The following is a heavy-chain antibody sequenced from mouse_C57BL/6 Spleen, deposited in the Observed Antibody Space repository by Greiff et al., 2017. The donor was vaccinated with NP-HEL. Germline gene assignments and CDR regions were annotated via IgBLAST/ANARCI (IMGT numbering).Heavy chain of an antibody. Sequence: EVQGVESGGGLVKPGGSLKLSCAASGFTFSSYAMSWVRQTPEKRLEWVATISDGGSYTYYPDNVKGRFTISRDNAKNNLYLQMSHLKSEDTAMYYCAREYYGSSYSYAMDYWGQGTSVTVSS. CDR1: GFTFSSYA. D-gene: IGHD1-1*01. J-gene: IGHJ4*01. CDR3: AREYYGSSYSYAMDY. CDR2: ISDGGSYT. V-gene: IGHV5-4*01.